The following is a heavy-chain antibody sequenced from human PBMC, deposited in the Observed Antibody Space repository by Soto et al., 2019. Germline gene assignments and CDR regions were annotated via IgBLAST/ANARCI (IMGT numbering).Heavy chain of an antibody. V-gene: IGHV4-59*01. D-gene: IGHD3-3*01. CDR3: ARGAYYDFWSGPYRTMVFDP. Sequence: QVQLQESGPGLVKPSETLSVTCTVSGDSIRGYYWSWIRQPPGKGLEWIGYIYHSGSATYNPSLKSRVAISIDTSKRQFSLTVYSVTSTDSAVYYCARGAYYDFWSGPYRTMVFDPWGQGTQVTVSS. CDR1: GDSIRGYY. J-gene: IGHJ5*02. CDR2: IYHSGSA.